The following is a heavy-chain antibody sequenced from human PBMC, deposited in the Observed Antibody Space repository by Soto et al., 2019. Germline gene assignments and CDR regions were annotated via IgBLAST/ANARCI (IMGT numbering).Heavy chain of an antibody. CDR3: ARHGSNSRSYSEYFQY. CDR2: IYNSGKT. D-gene: IGHD3-22*01. Sequence: QLQLQESGPGLVKPSETVSLTCTVSCDSISSSSLYFGWIRQPPGKGLKWIGSIYNSGKTYYSPSLESRLTISVDTSKNHFSLKLSSVTAADTAVYYCARHGSNSRSYSEYFQYWGQGTMVAVSS. J-gene: IGHJ1*01. V-gene: IGHV4-39*01. CDR1: CDSISSSSLY.